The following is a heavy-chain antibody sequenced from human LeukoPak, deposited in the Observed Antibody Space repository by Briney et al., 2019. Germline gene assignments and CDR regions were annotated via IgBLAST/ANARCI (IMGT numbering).Heavy chain of an antibody. V-gene: IGHV3-21*01. CDR3: ARDLMAVAAEAQIDY. D-gene: IGHD6-19*01. J-gene: IGHJ4*02. Sequence: GGSLRLSCAASGFTFSSYNMNWVRQAPGKGLEWVSSISSSSSYIYYADSVKGRFTISRDNAKNSLYLQMNSLRAEDTAVYYCARDLMAVAAEAQIDYWGQGTLVTVSS. CDR2: ISSSSSYI. CDR1: GFTFSSYN.